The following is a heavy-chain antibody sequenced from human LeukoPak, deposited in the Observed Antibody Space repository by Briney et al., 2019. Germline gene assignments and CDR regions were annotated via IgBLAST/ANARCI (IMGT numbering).Heavy chain of an antibody. CDR1: GFTFSYYS. CDR3: ASLRGRGDYVWGSYRRAGSDY. CDR2: ISSTSTYI. Sequence: PGGSLRLSCTASGFTFSYYSMNWVCQAPGKGLEWVSSISSTSTYIYYADSVKGRFTISRDNAKNSLYLQMNSLRAEDTAVYYCASLRGRGDYVWGSYRRAGSDYWGQGTLVTVSS. D-gene: IGHD3-16*02. V-gene: IGHV3-21*01. J-gene: IGHJ4*02.